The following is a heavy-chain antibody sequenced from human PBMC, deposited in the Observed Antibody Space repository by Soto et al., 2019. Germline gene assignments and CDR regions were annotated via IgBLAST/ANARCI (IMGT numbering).Heavy chain of an antibody. D-gene: IGHD1-26*01. V-gene: IGHV3-33*01. CDR3: ARLKGDNEGFHWFDP. CDR1: GFTFSSYG. CDR2: IWYDGSNK. Sequence: GGSLRLSCAAAGFTFSSYGMHWVRQAPGKGLEWVAVIWYDGSNKYYADSVKGRFTISRDNSKNTLYLQMNSLRAEDTAVYYCARLKGDNEGFHWFDPWGQGTLVTVSS. J-gene: IGHJ5*02.